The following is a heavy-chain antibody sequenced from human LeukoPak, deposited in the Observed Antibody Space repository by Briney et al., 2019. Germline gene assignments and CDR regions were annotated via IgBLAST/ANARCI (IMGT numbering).Heavy chain of an antibody. Sequence: ASVKVSCKASGYTFINYGITWVRQAPGQGLEWMGWISPYNGNTKYLQKLQGRVTMTTDTSTSTAYMEVRSLRSDDTAVYYCARLGYCSGGSCSSYYMDVWGKGTTVTISS. D-gene: IGHD2-15*01. CDR2: ISPYNGNT. CDR3: ARLGYCSGGSCSSYYMDV. V-gene: IGHV1-18*01. CDR1: GYTFINYG. J-gene: IGHJ6*03.